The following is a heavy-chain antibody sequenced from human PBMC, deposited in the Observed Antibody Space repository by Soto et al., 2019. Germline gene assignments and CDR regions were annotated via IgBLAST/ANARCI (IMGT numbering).Heavy chain of an antibody. J-gene: IGHJ6*02. Sequence: EVQLVESGGGLVQPGGSLRLSCAASGFTFSSYWMHWVRQAPGKGLVWVSRINSDGSSTSYADSVKGRFTISRDNAKNTLYLLMNSLRAEDTAVYYCARDANSYYYYYGMDVWGQGTTVTVSS. D-gene: IGHD5-18*01. CDR3: ARDANSYYYYYGMDV. V-gene: IGHV3-74*01. CDR2: INSDGSST. CDR1: GFTFSSYW.